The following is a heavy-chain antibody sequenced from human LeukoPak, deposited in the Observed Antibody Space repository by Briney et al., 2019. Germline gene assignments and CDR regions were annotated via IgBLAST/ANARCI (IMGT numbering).Heavy chain of an antibody. CDR1: GFTFSIYS. CDR3: ARGGLRGYTHDAFDI. CDR2: IISSNNYI. D-gene: IGHD3-10*01. J-gene: IGHJ3*02. V-gene: IGHV3-21*01. Sequence: GGSLRLSCAASGFTFSIYSMNWVRQAPGKGLEWVSSIISSNNYIYYADSVKGRFTISRDNAKNSLFLQMNNLRAEDTAVYYCARGGLRGYTHDAFDIWGQGTMVTVSS.